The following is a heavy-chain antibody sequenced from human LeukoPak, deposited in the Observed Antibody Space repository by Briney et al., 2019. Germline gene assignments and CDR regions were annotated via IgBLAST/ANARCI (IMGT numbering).Heavy chain of an antibody. CDR3: ARVGRHVDGHKSNYFDY. Sequence: PSETLSLTCTVSGGSISSYYWSWIRQPPGKGLEWIGYIYYSGSTNYNPSLKSRVTISVDTSKNQFSLKLSSVTAADTAVYYCARVGRHVDGHKSNYFDYWGQGTLVTVSS. V-gene: IGHV4-59*01. J-gene: IGHJ4*02. D-gene: IGHD5-24*01. CDR2: IYYSGST. CDR1: GGSISSYY.